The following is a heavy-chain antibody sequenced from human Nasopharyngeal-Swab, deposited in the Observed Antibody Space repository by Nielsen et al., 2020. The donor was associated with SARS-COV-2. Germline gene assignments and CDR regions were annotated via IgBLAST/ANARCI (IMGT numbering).Heavy chain of an antibody. D-gene: IGHD3-22*01. V-gene: IGHV4-30-4*07. CDR2: IYYSGST. Sequence: WIRQPPGKGLEWIGYIYYSGSTYYNPSLKSRVTISVDTSKNQFSLKLSSVTAADTAVYYCARGPYSSGYPYYYYYYMDVWGKGITVTVSS. J-gene: IGHJ6*03. CDR3: ARGPYSSGYPYYYYYYMDV.